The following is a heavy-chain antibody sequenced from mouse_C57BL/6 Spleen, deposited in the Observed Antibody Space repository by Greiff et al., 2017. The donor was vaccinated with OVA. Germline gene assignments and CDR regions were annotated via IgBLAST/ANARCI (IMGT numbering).Heavy chain of an antibody. CDR2: IDPSDSYT. D-gene: IGHD1-1*01. CDR3: ARSPNYYGSSSRDYFDY. V-gene: IGHV1-69*01. CDR1: GYTFTSYW. Sequence: QVQLQQPGAELVMPGASVKLSCKASGYTFTSYWMHWVKQRPGQGLEWIGEIDPSDSYTNYNQKFKGKSTLTVDKSSSTAYMQLSSLTSEDSAVYYCARSPNYYGSSSRDYFDYWGQGTTLTVSS. J-gene: IGHJ2*01.